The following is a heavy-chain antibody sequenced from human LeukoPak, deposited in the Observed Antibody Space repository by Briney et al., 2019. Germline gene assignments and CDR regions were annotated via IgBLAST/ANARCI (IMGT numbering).Heavy chain of an antibody. J-gene: IGHJ4*02. CDR2: IKQDGSEK. V-gene: IGHV3-7*01. CDR1: GFTFSSYW. Sequence: GGSLRLSCAASGFTFSSYWMSWVRQAPGKGLEWVANIKQDGSEKYYVDSVKGRFTISRDNAKNSLYLQMNSLRAGDTAVYYCTRDITGYYDFWSGYPGRGYFDYWGQGTLVTVSS. CDR3: TRDITGYYDFWSGYPGRGYFDY. D-gene: IGHD3-3*01.